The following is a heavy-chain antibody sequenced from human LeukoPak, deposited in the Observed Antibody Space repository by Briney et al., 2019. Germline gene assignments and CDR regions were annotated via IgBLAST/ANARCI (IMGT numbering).Heavy chain of an antibody. CDR1: GFTVSSNY. CDR2: IYAGGNT. D-gene: IGHD5-24*01. V-gene: IGHV3-53*01. CDR3: AINPPIETNDAFDI. Sequence: GGSLRLSCAASGFTVSSNYMSWVRQAPGKGLEWVSVIYAGGNTYYADSVKGRFTISRDNSKNTLYLQMNSLRAEDTAVYYCAINPPIETNDAFDIWGQGTMVTVSS. J-gene: IGHJ3*02.